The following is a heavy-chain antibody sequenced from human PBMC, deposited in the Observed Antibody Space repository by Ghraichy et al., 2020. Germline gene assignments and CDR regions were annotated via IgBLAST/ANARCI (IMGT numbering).Heavy chain of an antibody. J-gene: IGHJ4*02. D-gene: IGHD6-19*01. CDR3: ATRGIAVAGIDY. CDR1: GYTLTELS. Sequence: ASVKVSCKVSGYTLTELSMHWVRQAPGKGLEWMGGFDPEDGETIYAQKFQGRVTMTEDTSTDTAYMELSSLRSEDTAVYYCATRGIAVAGIDYWGQGTLVTVSS. CDR2: FDPEDGET. V-gene: IGHV1-24*01.